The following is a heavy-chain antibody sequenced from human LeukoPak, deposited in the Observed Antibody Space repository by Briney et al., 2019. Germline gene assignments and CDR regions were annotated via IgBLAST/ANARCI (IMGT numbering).Heavy chain of an antibody. CDR3: VMLSANGPGWFDP. V-gene: IGHV4-30-4*08. D-gene: IGHD3-10*01. Sequence: SETLSLTCTVSGGSISSGDYYWSWIRQPPGKGLGWIASIYYNGIAYYNPSLRSRIFISVDTSKNQFSLKLSSMTAADTAVYYCVMLSANGPGWFDPWGQGTLVTVSS. J-gene: IGHJ5*02. CDR2: IYYNGIA. CDR1: GGSISSGDYY.